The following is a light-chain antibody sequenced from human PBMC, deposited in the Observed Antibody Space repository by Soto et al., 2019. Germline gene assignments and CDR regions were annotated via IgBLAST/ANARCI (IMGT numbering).Light chain of an antibody. CDR1: QYIGSA. Sequence: EVVLTQSPATLSVSPWDRAALSCRASQYIGSAVAWYHQRSGQAPRLLIFDASIRVPTTPARFSGSVSRTEFTLTISSLESEDFAVYFCQQYGDRPRTFGQGTKVDIK. CDR3: QQYGDRPRT. CDR2: DAS. V-gene: IGKV3-15*01. J-gene: IGKJ1*01.